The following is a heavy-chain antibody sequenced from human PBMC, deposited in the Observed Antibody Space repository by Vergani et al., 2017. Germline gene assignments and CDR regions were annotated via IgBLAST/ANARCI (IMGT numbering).Heavy chain of an antibody. V-gene: IGHV1-18*01. CDR2: ISAYNGNT. D-gene: IGHD3-3*01. CDR1: GYTSTSYG. CDR3: ARNRWRGYSLYCYYYAMDF. Sequence: QVQLVQSGAEVKKPGASVKVSCKASGYTSTSYGNSWVRQAPGQGLEWMGWISAYNGNTNYAQKLQGRVTMTQDTSTSTAYMELRGLRSDDTAVYYCARNRWRGYSLYCYYYAMDFWGQGTTVTVSS. J-gene: IGHJ6*02.